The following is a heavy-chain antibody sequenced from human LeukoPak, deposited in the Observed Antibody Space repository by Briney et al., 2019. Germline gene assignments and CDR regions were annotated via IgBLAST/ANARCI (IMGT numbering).Heavy chain of an antibody. J-gene: IGHJ3*02. Sequence: SESLSLTCTVSGGSISSYYWSWIRQPAGKGLEWIGRIYTSGSTNYNPSLKSRVTMSVDTSKNQFSLKLSSVTAADTAVYYCASLGYDSSGYSPSGAFDIWGQGTMVTVSS. CDR1: GGSISSYY. CDR3: ASLGYDSSGYSPSGAFDI. V-gene: IGHV4-4*07. D-gene: IGHD3-22*01. CDR2: IYTSGST.